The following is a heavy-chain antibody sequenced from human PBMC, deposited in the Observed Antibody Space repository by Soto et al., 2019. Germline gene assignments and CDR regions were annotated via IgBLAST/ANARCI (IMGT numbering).Heavy chain of an antibody. J-gene: IGHJ4*02. V-gene: IGHV1-69*13. CDR2: IVPIHRTA. Sequence: GASVKVSCKASGGTFSSYRFNWVRQARGQGLEWLGGIVPIHRTADYAQKFQGRVTITADEPTRTVYMELSSLKSQDTALYYCARDSGAKLSSSWGQGTLVTVSS. D-gene: IGHD6-13*01. CDR1: GGTFSSYR. CDR3: ARDSGAKLSSS.